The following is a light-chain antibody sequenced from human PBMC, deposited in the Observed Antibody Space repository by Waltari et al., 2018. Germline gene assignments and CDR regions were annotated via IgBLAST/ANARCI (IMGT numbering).Light chain of an antibody. CDR2: EGS. CDR3: WSYAGSSTCV. V-gene: IGLV2-23*01. Sequence: QSALTQPASVSGSPGQSITISCTGTSSDVGSYNLVSWYQPHPGKAPKLMIYEGSKRPAGVSNRFSGSKSGNTASLTISGLQAEDKADYYCWSYAGSSTCVFGGGTKLTVL. CDR1: SSDVGSYNL. J-gene: IGLJ3*02.